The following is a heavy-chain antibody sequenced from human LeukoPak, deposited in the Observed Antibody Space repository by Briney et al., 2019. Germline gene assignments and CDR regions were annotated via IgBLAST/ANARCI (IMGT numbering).Heavy chain of an antibody. D-gene: IGHD2-2*02. V-gene: IGHV3-7*01. CDR2: IKQDGSEK. CDR3: AREVVPAAIPSYFDY. Sequence: PGGSLRLSCAASGFTFSSYWMSWVRQAPGKGLEWVANIKQDGSEKYYVDSVKGRFTISRDNAKNSLYLQMNSLRAEDTAVYYCAREVVPAAIPSYFDYWGQGTLVTVSS. J-gene: IGHJ4*02. CDR1: GFTFSSYW.